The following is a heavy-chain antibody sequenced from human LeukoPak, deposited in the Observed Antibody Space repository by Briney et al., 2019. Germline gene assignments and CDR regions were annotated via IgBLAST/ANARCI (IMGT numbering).Heavy chain of an antibody. CDR2: ISGSGGST. V-gene: IGHV3-23*01. CDR1: GFTFSSYA. J-gene: IGHJ5*02. CDR3: AKSEDTAMVISTTFDP. D-gene: IGHD5-18*01. Sequence: PGGSLRLSCAASGFTFSSYAMSWVRQAPGKGLEWVSAISGSGGSTYYADSVKGRFTISRDNSKNTLYLQMNSLRAEDTAVYYCAKSEDTAMVISTTFDPWGQGTLVTVSS.